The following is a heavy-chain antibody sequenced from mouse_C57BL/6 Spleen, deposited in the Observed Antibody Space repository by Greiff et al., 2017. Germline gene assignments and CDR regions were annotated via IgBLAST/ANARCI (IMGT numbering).Heavy chain of an antibody. Sequence: VQLQQPGAELVRPGSSVKLSCKASGYTFTSYWMHWVKQRPIQGLEWIGNIDPSDSETHYNQKFKDKDTLTVDQSSRPAYMQLSSLTSEDSAVDYGARVDYYGSSYGYFDVWGTGTTVTVSS. D-gene: IGHD1-1*01. CDR2: IDPSDSET. CDR1: GYTFTSYW. J-gene: IGHJ1*03. CDR3: ARVDYYGSSYGYFDV. V-gene: IGHV1-52*01.